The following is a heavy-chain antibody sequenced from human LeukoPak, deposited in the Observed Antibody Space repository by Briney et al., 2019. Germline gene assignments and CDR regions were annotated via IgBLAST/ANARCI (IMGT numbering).Heavy chain of an antibody. D-gene: IGHD3-10*01. V-gene: IGHV3-23*01. CDR3: ARVSGITLVSHMDV. CDR2: ISGSGGST. J-gene: IGHJ6*03. CDR1: GFTFSSYG. Sequence: PGGSLRLSCAASGFTFSSYGMSWVRQAPGKGLEWVSAISGSGGSTYYADSVKGRFTISRDNSKNTLFLQMNSLRADDTAIYYCARVSGITLVSHMDVWGTGTTVTVSS.